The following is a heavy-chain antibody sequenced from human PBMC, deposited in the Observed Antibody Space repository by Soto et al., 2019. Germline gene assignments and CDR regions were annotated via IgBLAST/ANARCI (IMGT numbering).Heavy chain of an antibody. D-gene: IGHD1-26*01. V-gene: IGHV1-69*13. CDR2: IIPIFGTA. CDR1: GGTFSSYA. J-gene: IGHJ6*02. CDR3: ARADLQLQENYYGMDV. Sequence: GASVKVSCKASGGTFSSYAISCVRQAPGQGLEWMGGIIPIFGTANYAQKFQGRVTITADESTSTAYMELSSLRSEDTAVYYCARADLQLQENYYGMDVWGQGTTVTVSS.